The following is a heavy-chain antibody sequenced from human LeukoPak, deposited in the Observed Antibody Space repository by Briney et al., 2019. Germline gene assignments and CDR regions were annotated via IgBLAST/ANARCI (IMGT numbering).Heavy chain of an antibody. J-gene: IGHJ3*02. V-gene: IGHV1-18*01. CDR1: GYTFTSYG. Sequence: ASVKVSCKASGYTFTSYGISWVRQAPGQGLEWMGWISAYNGNTNYAQKFQGRVTITRDTSASTAYMELSSLRSEDTAVYYCASPGVAAAAPDAFDIWGQGTMVTVSS. CDR2: ISAYNGNT. D-gene: IGHD6-13*01. CDR3: ASPGVAAAAPDAFDI.